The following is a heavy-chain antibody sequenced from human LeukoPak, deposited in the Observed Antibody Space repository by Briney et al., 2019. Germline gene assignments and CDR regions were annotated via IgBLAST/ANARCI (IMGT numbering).Heavy chain of an antibody. CDR3: ARVRFGGFDY. Sequence: GGSLRLSCTVSGFTVSSNSMSWVRQAPGKGLEWVSFIYSDSTHYSDSVKGRFTISRDNSKNTLYLQMNSLRAEDTAVYYCARVRFGGFDYWGQGTLVTVSS. J-gene: IGHJ4*02. D-gene: IGHD3-10*01. V-gene: IGHV3-53*01. CDR2: IYSDST. CDR1: GFTVSSNS.